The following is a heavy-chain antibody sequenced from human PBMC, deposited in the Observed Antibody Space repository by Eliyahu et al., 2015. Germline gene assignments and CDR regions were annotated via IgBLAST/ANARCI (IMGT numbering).Heavy chain of an antibody. CDR3: ARDKYSGSYSSSAH. D-gene: IGHD1-26*01. CDR2: GSAYDGYT. CDR1: GYTFTTYG. J-gene: IGHJ4*02. V-gene: IGHV1-18*01. Sequence: QVQLVQSGAEVKKPGASVKVSCKASGYTFTTYGIGWVRQAPGQGLXWMGWGSAYDGYTAYAQKFEGRVTMTTDTSTRTAYMELRSLTSDDTAVYYCARDKYSGSYSSSAHWGQGTLVTVSS.